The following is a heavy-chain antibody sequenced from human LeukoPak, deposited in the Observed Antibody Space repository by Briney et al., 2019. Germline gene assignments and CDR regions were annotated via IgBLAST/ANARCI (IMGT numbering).Heavy chain of an antibody. V-gene: IGHV3-21*01. CDR1: GFTFSSYS. Sequence: GGSLRLSCAASGFTFSSYSMNWVRQAPGKGLEWVSSITSSSSYIYYADSVKGRFTSSRDNAKKSLYLQMNSLRAEDTAVYYCANSPYSSSLLDYWGHGTLVTVFS. D-gene: IGHD6-13*01. J-gene: IGHJ4*01. CDR3: ANSPYSSSLLDY. CDR2: ITSSSSYI.